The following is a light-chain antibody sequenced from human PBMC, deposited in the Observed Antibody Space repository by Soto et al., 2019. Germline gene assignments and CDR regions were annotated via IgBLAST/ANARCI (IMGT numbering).Light chain of an antibody. Sequence: DVVMTQSPSSLPSTLGQPPSISCRLSQSLLHSDGKTTWNWFQQRPGQSPRRLIYQVSKRDSGVPDRFSGSGSGTDFTLEISRVEPEDVGVYYCMQGTYWPPYTFGQGTKVEIK. CDR3: MQGTYWPPYT. CDR1: QSLLHSDGKTT. J-gene: IGKJ2*01. CDR2: QVS. V-gene: IGKV2-30*02.